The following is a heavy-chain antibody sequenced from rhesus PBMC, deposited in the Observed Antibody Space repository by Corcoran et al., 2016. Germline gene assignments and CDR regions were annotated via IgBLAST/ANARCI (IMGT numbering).Heavy chain of an antibody. V-gene: IGHV4-147*01. J-gene: IGHJ4*01. D-gene: IGHD4-23*01. CDR1: GGSISRNY. CDR2: IYVGSGNT. CDR3: ATAYEYNNYVPLDY. Sequence: QVQLQESGPGLVKPSETLSLTCAVSGGSISRNYWSWIRQSPGKGLEWIGYIYVGSGNTIYNPSLKSRVTISRDTSKNQVSLKVSSMTAADTAVYYCATAYEYNNYVPLDYWGQGVLVTVSS.